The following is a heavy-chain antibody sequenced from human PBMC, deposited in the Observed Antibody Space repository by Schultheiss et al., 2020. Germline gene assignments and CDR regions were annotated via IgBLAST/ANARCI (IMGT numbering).Heavy chain of an antibody. Sequence: SETLSLTCTVSGGSISLYYWSWIRQPPGKGLEWIGYIHKSGSTYYSPSLRSRVTISVDTSKNQFSLKLSSVTAADTAVYYCARLGLTTTFDYWGQGPLVTVSS. CDR2: IHKSGST. CDR3: ARLGLTTTFDY. V-gene: IGHV4-4*08. CDR1: GGSISLYY. J-gene: IGHJ4*02. D-gene: IGHD4-17*01.